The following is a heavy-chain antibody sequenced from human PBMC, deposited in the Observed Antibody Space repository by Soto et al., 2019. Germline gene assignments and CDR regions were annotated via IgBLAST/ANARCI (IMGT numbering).Heavy chain of an antibody. CDR1: GFTFSSYA. CDR2: ISGSGGST. V-gene: IGHV3-23*01. J-gene: IGHJ4*02. Sequence: PGGSLRLSCAASGFTFSSYAMSWVRQAPGKGLEWVSAISGSGGSTYYADSVKGRFTISRDNSKNTLYLQMNSLRAEDTAVYYCAKAPYYDILTGYPYFDYWGQGTLVTVSS. CDR3: AKAPYYDILTGYPYFDY. D-gene: IGHD3-9*01.